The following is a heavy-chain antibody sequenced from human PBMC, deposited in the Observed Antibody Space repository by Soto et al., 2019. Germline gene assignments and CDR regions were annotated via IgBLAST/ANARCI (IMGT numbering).Heavy chain of an antibody. V-gene: IGHV3-23*01. J-gene: IGHJ4*02. D-gene: IGHD1-1*01. CDR3: ETSTTTIDS. Sequence: GGSLRLSCAASGFTFSTYAMTWVRQAPVKGLEWVSSISANVAITYQTDSVGGRFTISRYNSKNTLYLQMNGLRAEDTDVFYCETSTTTIDSWGQGTPVTVSS. CDR2: ISANVAIT. CDR1: GFTFSTYA.